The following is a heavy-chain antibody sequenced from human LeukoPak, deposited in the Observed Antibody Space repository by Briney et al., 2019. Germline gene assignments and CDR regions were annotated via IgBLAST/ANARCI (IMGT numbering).Heavy chain of an antibody. V-gene: IGHV3-7*01. CDR2: IKEDGSEK. D-gene: IGHD2-8*01. CDR3: ARIYLKMASAS. CDR1: GFTFSSYS. Sequence: GGSLRLSCTASGFTFSSYSLNWVRQAPGKGLEWVANIKEDGSEKYYVDSVKGRFTISRDNAKNSVSPQMNSLRAEDTAVYYCARIYLKMASASWGQGTLVTVSS. J-gene: IGHJ5*02.